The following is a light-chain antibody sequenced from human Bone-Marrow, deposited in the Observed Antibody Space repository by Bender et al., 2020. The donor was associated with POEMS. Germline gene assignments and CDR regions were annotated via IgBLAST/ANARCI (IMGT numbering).Light chain of an antibody. Sequence: SALTQPPSASGSPGQSVTISCTGTSSDVGGYNYVSWYRQHPGKAPKLIIYEVTKRPSGVSNRFSGSKSGNTASLTISGLQAEDEADYYCCSYAGSSTPVVFGGGTKLTVL. CDR3: CSYAGSSTPVV. CDR1: SSDVGGYNY. J-gene: IGLJ2*01. CDR2: EVT. V-gene: IGLV2-23*02.